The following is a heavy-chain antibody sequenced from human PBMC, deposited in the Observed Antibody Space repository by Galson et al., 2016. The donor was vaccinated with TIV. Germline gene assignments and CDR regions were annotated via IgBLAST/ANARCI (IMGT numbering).Heavy chain of an antibody. Sequence: SVKVSCKASGAIFSNYPITWVRQAPGQGLEWMGGIIPISGIADNSQKFQGRVSITADVSTNTVYMELSSLLSEDTAVYYCARLTPCGGDCYYFDRWGQGTLVTVSS. D-gene: IGHD2-21*02. J-gene: IGHJ4*02. CDR1: GAIFSNYP. V-gene: IGHV1-69*13. CDR2: IIPISGIA. CDR3: ARLTPCGGDCYYFDR.